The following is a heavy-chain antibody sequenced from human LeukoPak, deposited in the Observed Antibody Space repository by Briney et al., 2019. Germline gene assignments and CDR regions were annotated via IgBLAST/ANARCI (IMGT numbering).Heavy chain of an antibody. CDR1: GFMFRSYD. D-gene: IGHD5-18*01. J-gene: IGHJ4*02. Sequence: GGSLRLSCAASGFMFRSYDMHWVRQAPGKGLEWVAVIWYDGSNKYYTDSVKGRFTISRDNSNNTLYLQMNSLRVEDTAVYYCARGHVRGYSYGFGYWGQGGLVTV. V-gene: IGHV3-33*08. CDR3: ARGHVRGYSYGFGY. CDR2: IWYDGSNK.